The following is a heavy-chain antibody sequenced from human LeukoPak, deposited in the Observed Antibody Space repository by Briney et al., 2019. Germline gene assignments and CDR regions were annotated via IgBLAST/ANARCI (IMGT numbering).Heavy chain of an antibody. D-gene: IGHD3-3*01. CDR2: IYWDDDK. Sequence: KESGPTLVKPTQTLTLTCTFSGFSLSTSGVGVGWIRQPPGKALEWLALIYWDDDKRYSPSLKSRLTITKDTSKNQVVLTMTNMDPVDTATYYCAHRGFYYDFWSGYYNPPSNWFDPWGQGTLVTVSS. CDR1: GFSLSTSGVG. J-gene: IGHJ5*02. CDR3: AHRGFYYDFWSGYYNPPSNWFDP. V-gene: IGHV2-5*02.